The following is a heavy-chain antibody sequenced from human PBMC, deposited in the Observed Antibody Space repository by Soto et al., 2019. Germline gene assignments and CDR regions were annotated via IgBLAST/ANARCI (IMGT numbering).Heavy chain of an antibody. Sequence: PGGSHRLPSAASGFPFSNYWMSWVRQAPGKGLEWVSGIKRSGGEKYFADSVRGRFTISRDNAKNTLYLQMNSLRAEDTAVYYCATDRNWNYEDWFDPWGQGTLVTVSS. D-gene: IGHD1-7*01. CDR3: ATDRNWNYEDWFDP. V-gene: IGHV3-23*01. CDR2: IKRSGGEK. J-gene: IGHJ5*02. CDR1: GFPFSNYW.